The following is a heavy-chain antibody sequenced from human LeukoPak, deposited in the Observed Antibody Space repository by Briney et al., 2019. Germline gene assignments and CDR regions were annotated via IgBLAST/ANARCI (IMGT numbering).Heavy chain of an antibody. V-gene: IGHV3-23*01. D-gene: IGHD3-22*01. CDR2: ISPRGDIT. CDR3: AKPNAADYYDSSGSYFDY. J-gene: IGHJ4*02. CDR1: GFTFSNHG. Sequence: GGSLRLSCAASGFTFSNHGMNWVRQASGKGLEWVSGISPRGDITYYADSVKGRFTISRDNSKNTLYLQMNSLRAEDTALYYCAKPNAADYYDSSGSYFDYWGQGTLVTVSS.